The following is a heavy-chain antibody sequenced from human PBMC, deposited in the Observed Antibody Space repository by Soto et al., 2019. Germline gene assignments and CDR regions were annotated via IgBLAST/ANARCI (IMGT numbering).Heavy chain of an antibody. CDR1: GGTFSRHA. V-gene: IGHV1-69*05. J-gene: IGHJ3*02. D-gene: IGHD3-22*01. CDR3: ARDLYYYDSSGNDAFDI. Sequence: SVKVSCKTSGGTFSRHAINWVRQAPGQGLEWMGGIIPMFGTTNYAQKFKGRVTMTTDTSTSTAYMELRSLRSDDTAVYYCARDLYYYDSSGNDAFDIWGQGTMVTVSS. CDR2: IIPMFGTT.